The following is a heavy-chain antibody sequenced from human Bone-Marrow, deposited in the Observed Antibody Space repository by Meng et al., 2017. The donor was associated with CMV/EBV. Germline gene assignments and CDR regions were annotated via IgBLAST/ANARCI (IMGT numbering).Heavy chain of an antibody. D-gene: IGHD3-10*01. J-gene: IGHJ6*02. CDR3: ARDKNYGSGSYIHYGMDV. CDR1: GFTLSDYY. V-gene: IGHV3-11*01. Sequence: GGSLRLSCAASGFTLSDYYMSWIRQSPGKGLEWVSYISSSGSNIYYADSVKGRFTISRDNAKNSLYLQMNSLRAEDTAVYYCARDKNYGSGSYIHYGMDVWGQGTTVTVSS. CDR2: ISSSGSNI.